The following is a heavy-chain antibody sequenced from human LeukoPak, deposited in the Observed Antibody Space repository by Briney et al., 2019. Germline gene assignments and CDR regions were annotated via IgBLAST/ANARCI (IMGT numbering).Heavy chain of an antibody. CDR3: ARIGGSGSYSGHYFDH. D-gene: IGHD3-10*01. J-gene: IGHJ4*02. Sequence: GGSLRLSCAASGFTFSTYWMHWVRRAPGKGLVWVSRISTDGSVTSYADSVKGRFTISRDNAKDTMYLQMNSLRAEDTAVYYCARIGGSGSYSGHYFDHWGQGTLVTVSS. V-gene: IGHV3-74*01. CDR2: ISTDGSVT. CDR1: GFTFSTYW.